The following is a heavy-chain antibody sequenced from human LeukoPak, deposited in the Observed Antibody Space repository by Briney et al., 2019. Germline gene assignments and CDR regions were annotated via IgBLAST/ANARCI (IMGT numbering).Heavy chain of an antibody. Sequence: GGSLRLSCAASGFTFSSYWMHWVRQAPGKGLVWVSRINSDGTIIGYADSVKGRFTISRDNAKNTLYLQMNSLRADDTAVYYCANSAVAGSHYWGQGTLVTVSS. J-gene: IGHJ4*02. CDR3: ANSAVAGSHY. CDR2: INSDGTII. V-gene: IGHV3-74*01. D-gene: IGHD6-19*01. CDR1: GFTFSSYW.